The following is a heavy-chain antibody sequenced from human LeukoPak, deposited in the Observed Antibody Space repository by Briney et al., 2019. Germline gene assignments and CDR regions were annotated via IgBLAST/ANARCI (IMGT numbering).Heavy chain of an antibody. V-gene: IGHV5-51*01. CDR2: IYPGDSDT. Sequence: GESLKISCKTSGYSFANYWIGWVRQMPGKGLEWMGIIYPGDSDTRYSPSFQGQVTILADKSISTAYLQWSSLKASDTAMYYCARLIAAAGKSDDFDYWGQGTLVTVSS. CDR1: GYSFANYW. J-gene: IGHJ4*02. D-gene: IGHD6-13*01. CDR3: ARLIAAAGKSDDFDY.